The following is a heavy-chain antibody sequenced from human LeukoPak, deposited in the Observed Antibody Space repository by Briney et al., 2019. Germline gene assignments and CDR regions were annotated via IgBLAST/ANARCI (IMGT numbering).Heavy chain of an antibody. CDR3: ARDRGYSSGWYEGDY. CDR2: IYSGGTT. CDR1: GFSVSPAY. V-gene: IGHV3-66*02. J-gene: IGHJ4*02. D-gene: IGHD6-19*01. Sequence: GGSLRLSCTASGFSVSPAYMTWVREAPGQRLEWVSVIYSGGTTYYADSVKGRFTISRDNSKNTLYLQMNSLRAEDTAVYYCARDRGYSSGWYEGDYWGQGTLVTVSS.